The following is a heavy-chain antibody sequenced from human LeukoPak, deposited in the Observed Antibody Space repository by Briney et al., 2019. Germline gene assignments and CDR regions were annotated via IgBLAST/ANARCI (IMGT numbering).Heavy chain of an antibody. CDR2: MWADGYTY. CDR1: GFTFNDYG. J-gene: IGHJ4*02. Sequence: PGRTLRLSCAASGFTFNDYGMHWVRQAPGKGLEWVAIMWADGYTYHYADSVRGRFTISRDNSKNTLYLQMNSLRAEDTAVYYCARDLQDGDYSRLDYWGQGTLVTVSS. V-gene: IGHV3-33*01. D-gene: IGHD4-17*01. CDR3: ARDLQDGDYSRLDY.